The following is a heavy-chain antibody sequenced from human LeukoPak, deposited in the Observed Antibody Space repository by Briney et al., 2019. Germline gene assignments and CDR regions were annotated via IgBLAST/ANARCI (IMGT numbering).Heavy chain of an antibody. D-gene: IGHD6-19*01. Sequence: AGGSLRLSCAASGFTFSMYWMSWVRQAPGKGLEWVANIKLDGSEKYYVDSVKGRFTISRDNAKNSLYLQMDSMRVEDTAVYYCARGGIAVAGPFDYWGQGTLVTVSS. V-gene: IGHV3-7*05. CDR3: ARGGIAVAGPFDY. J-gene: IGHJ4*02. CDR2: IKLDGSEK. CDR1: GFTFSMYW.